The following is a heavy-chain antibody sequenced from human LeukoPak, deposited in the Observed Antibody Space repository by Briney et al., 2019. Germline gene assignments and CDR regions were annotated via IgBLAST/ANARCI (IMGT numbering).Heavy chain of an antibody. D-gene: IGHD3-22*01. Sequence: GGSLRLSCEASGFPFSSYSMNWVRQAPGKGLEWVSYISSIGHATYYVDSVKGRFTMSRDNVENSLFLQMNSPRAEDTAVYYCVRVNDSRFDYWGRGTLVTVSS. J-gene: IGHJ4*02. V-gene: IGHV3-48*01. CDR2: ISSIGHAT. CDR1: GFPFSSYS. CDR3: VRVNDSRFDY.